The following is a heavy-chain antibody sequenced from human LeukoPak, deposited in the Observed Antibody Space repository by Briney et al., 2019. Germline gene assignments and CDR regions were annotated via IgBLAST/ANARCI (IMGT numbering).Heavy chain of an antibody. CDR2: ISSSSYI. Sequence: PGGSLRLSCAASGFTFSSYSMNWVRQALGKGLEWVSSISSSSYIYYADSVKGRFTISRDNAKNSLYLQMNSLRAEDTAVYYCARDLTRITIFGVVIPIDYFDYWGQGTLVTVSS. D-gene: IGHD3-3*01. J-gene: IGHJ4*02. CDR1: GFTFSSYS. V-gene: IGHV3-21*01. CDR3: ARDLTRITIFGVVIPIDYFDY.